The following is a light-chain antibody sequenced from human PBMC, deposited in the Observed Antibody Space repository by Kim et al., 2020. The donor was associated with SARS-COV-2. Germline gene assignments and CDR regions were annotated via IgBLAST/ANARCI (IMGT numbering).Light chain of an antibody. CDR2: AAS. CDR3: QHRSNWPIT. J-gene: IGKJ5*01. V-gene: IGKV3-11*01. Sequence: SPGERATLSRRANQSVGLFLARYQHKPGQAPRRLLYAASDRATGIPARFSGSGAGTDFTLTISSLEPEDFAVYYCQHRSNWPITFGQGTRLEIK. CDR1: QSVGLF.